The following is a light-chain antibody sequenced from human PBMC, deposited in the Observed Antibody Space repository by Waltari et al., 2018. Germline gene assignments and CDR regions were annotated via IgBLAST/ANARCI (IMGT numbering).Light chain of an antibody. CDR1: SSDIGNYNY. CDR2: DVT. J-gene: IGLJ1*01. Sequence: QSALTQPRSVSGSPGQSVTISCTGTSSDIGNYNYVSWYQHHPGKAPRLMIYDVTKRPSGFPSRFPASKSGNTASLTISGLQAEDEADYSCCSYAAFYSYYVFGPVTKSTVL. CDR3: CSYAAFYSYYV. V-gene: IGLV2-11*01.